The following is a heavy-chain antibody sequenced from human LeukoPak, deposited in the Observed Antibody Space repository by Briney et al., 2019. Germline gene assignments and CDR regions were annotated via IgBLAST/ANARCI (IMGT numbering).Heavy chain of an antibody. CDR2: ISGSGGST. J-gene: IGHJ4*02. Sequence: GGSLRLPCAASGFTFSSYAMSWVRQAPGKGLEWVSAISGSGGSTYFADSVKGRFTISRDNSKNTLYLQMNSLRAEDTAVYYCAKVFPHQTSFDYWGQGTLVTVSS. CDR3: AKVFPHQTSFDY. CDR1: GFTFSSYA. V-gene: IGHV3-23*01. D-gene: IGHD1-1*01.